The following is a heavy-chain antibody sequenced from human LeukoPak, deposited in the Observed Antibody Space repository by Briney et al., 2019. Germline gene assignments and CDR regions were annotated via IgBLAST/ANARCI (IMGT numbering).Heavy chain of an antibody. CDR1: GFTFSSYG. D-gene: IGHD2-8*01. CDR2: ISGRGGSI. J-gene: IGHJ6*03. CDR3: AKDRCSNGIGCYYYYMDV. Sequence: PGGSLRLSCVASGFTFSSYGMSWVRQAPGKGLEWVSSISGRGGSIYYADSVKGRFSISRDSSKNILYLQLNSLRAEDTAVYYCAKDRCSNGIGCYYYYMDVWGKGTTVTISS. V-gene: IGHV3-23*01.